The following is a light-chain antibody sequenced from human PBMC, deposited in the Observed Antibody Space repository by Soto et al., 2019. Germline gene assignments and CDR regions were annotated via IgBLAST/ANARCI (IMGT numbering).Light chain of an antibody. CDR1: SSNNGNNY. CDR3: GTWDSSLSAGV. CDR2: ENN. V-gene: IGLV1-51*02. J-gene: IGLJ3*02. Sequence: QSVLTQPPSVYAAPGQKVTISSSGSSSNNGNNYVSWYQQLPGTAPKLLIYENNKRPSGIPDRFSGSKSGTSATLGITGLQAGDEADYYCGTWDSSLSAGVFGGGTKLTVL.